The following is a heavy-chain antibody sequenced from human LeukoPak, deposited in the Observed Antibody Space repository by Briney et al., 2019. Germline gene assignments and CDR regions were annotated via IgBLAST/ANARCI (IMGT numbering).Heavy chain of an antibody. CDR2: ISYDGSNK. D-gene: IGHD6-19*01. CDR3: ARDLLAGTGGDY. V-gene: IGHV3-30*04. J-gene: IGHJ4*02. CDR1: GSTFSSYA. Sequence: PGGSLRLSCAASGSTFSSYAIQWVRQAPGKGLEWVSVISYDGSNKYYADSVKGRFTISRDNSKNTLYLEMNSLRAEDTAVYYCARDLLAGTGGDYWGQGTLVTVSS.